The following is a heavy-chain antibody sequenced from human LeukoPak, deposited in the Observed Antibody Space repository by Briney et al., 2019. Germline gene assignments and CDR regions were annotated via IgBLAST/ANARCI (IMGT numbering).Heavy chain of an antibody. J-gene: IGHJ5*01. D-gene: IGHD3-3*01. CDR3: ATDGYDFGSGQFHWFDS. Sequence: GGSLRLSCAASGFTFNRYSMNWVRQAPGKGLEWVSSISSSSSSIQYADSVKGRFTISRDNAKNSLYLQTNSLRAEDTAVYYCATDGYDFGSGQFHWFDSWGQGTLVTVSS. CDR2: ISSSSSSI. CDR1: GFTFNRYS. V-gene: IGHV3-21*01.